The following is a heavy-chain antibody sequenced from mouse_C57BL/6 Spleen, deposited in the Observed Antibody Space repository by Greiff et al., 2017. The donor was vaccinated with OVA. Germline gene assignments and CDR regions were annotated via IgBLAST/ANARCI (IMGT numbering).Heavy chain of an antibody. CDR3: AILRLLDY. CDR1: GYTFTSYW. D-gene: IGHD3-2*02. CDR2: IDPSDSYT. Sequence: QVQLQQPGAELVRPGTSVKLSCKASGYTFTSYWMHWVKQRPGQGLEWIGVIDPSDSYTNYNQKFKGKATLTVDTSSSTAYMQLSSLTSEDSAVYDCAILRLLDYWGQGTTLTVSS. J-gene: IGHJ2*01. V-gene: IGHV1-59*01.